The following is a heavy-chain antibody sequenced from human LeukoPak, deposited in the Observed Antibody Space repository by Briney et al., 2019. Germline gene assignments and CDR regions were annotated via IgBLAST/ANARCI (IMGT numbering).Heavy chain of an antibody. CDR1: GYTFTSYG. V-gene: IGHV1-18*04. D-gene: IGHD3-10*01. CDR3: AIGGGYCGSGSYYKNWFDP. J-gene: IGHJ5*02. Sequence: ASVKVSCKASGYTFTSYGISWVRQAPGQGLEWMGWISAYNGNTNYAQKLQGRVTMTTDTSTGTAYMELRSLRSDDTAVYYCAIGGGYCGSGSYYKNWFDPWGQGTLVTVSS. CDR2: ISAYNGNT.